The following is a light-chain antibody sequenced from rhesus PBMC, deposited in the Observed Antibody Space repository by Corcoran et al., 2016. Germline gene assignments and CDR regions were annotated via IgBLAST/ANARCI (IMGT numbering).Light chain of an antibody. Sequence: DIQMTQSPSSLSASVGDRVTITCRASENVNNYLHWYQQKPGKAPKLLIYAASPLQSGVPSRFSGSGSGTVYTFTLSRLQPEDVATYYCQHSYSTPYSFGQGTKVEIK. CDR3: QHSYSTPYS. CDR1: ENVNNY. CDR2: AAS. J-gene: IGKJ2*01. V-gene: IGKV1-74*01.